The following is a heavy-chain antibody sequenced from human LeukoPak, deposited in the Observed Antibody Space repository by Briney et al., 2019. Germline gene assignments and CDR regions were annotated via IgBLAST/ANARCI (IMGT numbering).Heavy chain of an antibody. D-gene: IGHD3-10*01. Sequence: PGGSLRLSCAASGFTFSGYAMSWVRQAPGKGLEWVSAISGSGGSTYYADSVKGRFTISRDNSKNTLYLQMNSLRAEDTAVYYCAKGCGFGELLSDYYGMDVWGKGTTVTVSS. J-gene: IGHJ6*04. CDR1: GFTFSGYA. V-gene: IGHV3-23*01. CDR3: AKGCGFGELLSDYYGMDV. CDR2: ISGSGGST.